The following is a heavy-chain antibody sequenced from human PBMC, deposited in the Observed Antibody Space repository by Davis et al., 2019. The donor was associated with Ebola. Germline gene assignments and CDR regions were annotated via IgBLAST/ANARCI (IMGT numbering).Heavy chain of an antibody. CDR1: GFTVSSNY. CDR2: IYSGGST. J-gene: IGHJ5*02. D-gene: IGHD2/OR15-2a*01. V-gene: IGHV3-66*01. CDR3: ARVNSGLLLP. Sequence: PGGSLRLSCAASGFTVSSNYMSWVRQAPGKGLEWVSVIYSGGSTYYADSVKGRFTISRDNSKNTLYLQMNSLGAEDTAVYYCARVNSGLLLPWGQGTLVTVSS.